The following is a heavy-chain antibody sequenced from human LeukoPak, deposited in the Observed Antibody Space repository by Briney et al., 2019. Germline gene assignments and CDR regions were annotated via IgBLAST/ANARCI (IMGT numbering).Heavy chain of an antibody. CDR1: GFTFSSYA. V-gene: IGHV3-30*04. CDR3: ARDLYDPLSYYFDY. D-gene: IGHD2-8*01. CDR2: ISYDGSNK. Sequence: GGSLRLSCAASGFTFSSYAMHWVRQAPGKGLEWVAVISYDGSNKYYADSVKGRFTISRDNSKNTLYLQMNSLRAEDTAVYYCARDLYDPLSYYFDYWGQGTLVTVSS. J-gene: IGHJ4*02.